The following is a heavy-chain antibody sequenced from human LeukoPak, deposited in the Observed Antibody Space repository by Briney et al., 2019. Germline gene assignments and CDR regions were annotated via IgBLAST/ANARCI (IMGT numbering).Heavy chain of an antibody. D-gene: IGHD2-21*02. CDR2: IIPIFGTA. Sequence: SVKVSCKASGGTFSSYAISWVRQAPGQGLEWMGGIIPIFGTASYAQKFQGRVTITTDESTSTAYMELSSLRSEDTAVYYCARDVAAYCGGDCYSGNWFDPWGQGTLVTVSS. J-gene: IGHJ5*02. CDR1: GGTFSSYA. CDR3: ARDVAAYCGGDCYSGNWFDP. V-gene: IGHV1-69*05.